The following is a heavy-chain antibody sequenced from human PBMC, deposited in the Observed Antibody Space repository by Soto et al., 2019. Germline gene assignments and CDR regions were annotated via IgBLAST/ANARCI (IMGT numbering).Heavy chain of an antibody. Sequence: QVQLVESGGGVVQPGRSLRLSCAASGFTFSSYGMHWVRQAPGKGLEWVAVISYDGSNKYYADSVKGRFTISRDNSKNTLYLQMNSLRAEDTAVYYCAKDLKNSMVPPEDVWDQGTTVTVSS. J-gene: IGHJ6*02. CDR2: ISYDGSNK. CDR3: AKDLKNSMVPPEDV. D-gene: IGHD3-10*01. CDR1: GFTFSSYG. V-gene: IGHV3-30*18.